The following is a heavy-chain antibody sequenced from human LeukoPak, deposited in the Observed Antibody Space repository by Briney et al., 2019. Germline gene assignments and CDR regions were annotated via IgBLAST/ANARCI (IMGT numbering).Heavy chain of an antibody. CDR1: GFTFSTCG. CDR3: AKTFIHLWSAPDY. Sequence: PGGSLRLSCAASGFTFSTCGMHWVRQAPGRGLEWVAFIRYDGSNKGYADSVQGRFTISRDNSKNTLYLQMNSLRAEDTAVYYCAKTFIHLWSAPDYWGQGTLVTVSS. CDR2: IRYDGSNK. V-gene: IGHV3-30*02. D-gene: IGHD5-18*01. J-gene: IGHJ4*02.